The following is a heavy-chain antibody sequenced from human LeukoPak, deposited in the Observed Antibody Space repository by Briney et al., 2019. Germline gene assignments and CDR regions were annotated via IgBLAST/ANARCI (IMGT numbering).Heavy chain of an antibody. Sequence: GGSLRLSCAASVFTFSSYAMNWVRHAPGKGLEWVSSLSDGVHSSFYADSVKGRFTIYRDDSQNILYLQMNNLSGDDTALYYCAFSPLGFNYGYAYWGQGTLVTVSS. CDR1: VFTFSSYA. D-gene: IGHD5-18*01. CDR3: AFSPLGFNYGYAY. J-gene: IGHJ4*02. V-gene: IGHV3-23*01. CDR2: LSDGVHSS.